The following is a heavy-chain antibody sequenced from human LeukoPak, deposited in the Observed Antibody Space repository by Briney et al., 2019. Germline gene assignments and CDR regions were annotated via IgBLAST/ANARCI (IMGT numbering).Heavy chain of an antibody. V-gene: IGHV6-1*01. CDR1: GDSVSSNSAA. CDR2: TYYRSKWYN. J-gene: IGHJ4*02. Sequence: PSQTLSLTCAISGDSVSSNSAAWNWIRQSPSRGLEWLGRTYYRSKWYNDYAVSVKSRITIKADTSKNQFSLQLNSVSPEDTAVYYCARGGGGSGWYGNFYYWGQGTLVTVSS. CDR3: ARGGGGSGWYGNFYY. D-gene: IGHD6-19*01.